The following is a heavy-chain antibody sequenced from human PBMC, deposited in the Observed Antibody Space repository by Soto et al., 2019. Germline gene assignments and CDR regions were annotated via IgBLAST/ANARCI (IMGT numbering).Heavy chain of an antibody. D-gene: IGHD2-8*02. V-gene: IGHV3-74*03. CDR2: INPDGGDT. Sequence: PGGSLRLSCAASGFTFSSYWMHWVRHAPGKGLLWVSRINPDGGDTKYAHSVRGRFTISRDNAKNTLYLQMNSLRADDTAIYYCGRDSFYGGIYYGMDVWGQGTMVTVSS. J-gene: IGHJ6*02. CDR3: GRDSFYGGIYYGMDV. CDR1: GFTFSSYW.